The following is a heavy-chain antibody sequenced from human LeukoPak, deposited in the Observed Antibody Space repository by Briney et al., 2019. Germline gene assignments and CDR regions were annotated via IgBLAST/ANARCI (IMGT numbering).Heavy chain of an antibody. J-gene: IGHJ6*03. CDR2: ISSSSSYI. D-gene: IGHD1-14*01. V-gene: IGHV3-21*04. CDR3: AKVAGHGYNLFYYYMDV. CDR1: GFTFSSYN. Sequence: GGSLRLSCAASGFTFSSYNMNWVRQAPGKGLEWVSSISSSSSYIYYADSVKGRFTISRDTSKNTLFLQMNSLRTEDTAVYYCAKVAGHGYNLFYYYMDVWGKGTTVTVSS.